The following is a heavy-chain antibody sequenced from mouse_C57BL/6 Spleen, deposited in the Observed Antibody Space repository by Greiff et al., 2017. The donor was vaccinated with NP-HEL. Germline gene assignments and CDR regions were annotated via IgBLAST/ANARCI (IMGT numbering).Heavy chain of an antibody. J-gene: IGHJ1*03. V-gene: IGHV3-1*01. CDR1: GYSITSGYD. D-gene: IGHD2-3*01. CDR2: ISYSGST. Sequence: VQLKQSGPGMVKPSQSLSLTCTVTGYSITSGYDWHWIRHFPGNKLEWMGYISYSGSTNYNPSLKSRISITHDTSKNHFFLKLNSVTTEDTATYYCARVRDGYSDWYFDVWGTGTTVTVSS. CDR3: ARVRDGYSDWYFDV.